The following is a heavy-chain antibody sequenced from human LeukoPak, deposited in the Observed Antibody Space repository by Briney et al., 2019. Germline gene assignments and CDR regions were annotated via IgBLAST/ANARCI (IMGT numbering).Heavy chain of an antibody. Sequence: GGSLRLSCGASGFTFSTYWMSWVRQAPGKGLEWVANAKKDGSEKYYVDSVKGRFTISRDNAKNSLYLQMNSLRVEDTAVYYCVREGYFVFDFWGQGALVTVSS. J-gene: IGHJ4*02. D-gene: IGHD2-21*01. CDR2: AKKDGSEK. CDR1: GFTFSTYW. CDR3: VREGYFVFDF. V-gene: IGHV3-7*01.